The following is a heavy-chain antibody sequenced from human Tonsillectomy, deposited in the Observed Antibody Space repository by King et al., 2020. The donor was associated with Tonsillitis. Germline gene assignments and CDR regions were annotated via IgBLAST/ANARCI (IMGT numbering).Heavy chain of an antibody. CDR1: GVTFSSYS. Sequence: DVQLVESGGGLVKPGGSLRLCCAASGVTFSSYSMNWVRQAPGKGLEWVSSISGRATYIYYADSVKGRFTISRDNAKNSLYLQMNSLRAEDTAVYYCAREEGEGFDYWGQGTLVAVSS. V-gene: IGHV3-21*01. D-gene: IGHD3-16*01. CDR2: ISGRATYI. J-gene: IGHJ4*02. CDR3: AREEGEGFDY.